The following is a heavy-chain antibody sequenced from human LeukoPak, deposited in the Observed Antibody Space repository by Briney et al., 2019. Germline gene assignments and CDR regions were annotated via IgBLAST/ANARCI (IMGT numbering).Heavy chain of an antibody. V-gene: IGHV3-7*01. CDR3: ARDRVVVVAATLNGDLDY. CDR2: IKQDGGEK. D-gene: IGHD2-15*01. J-gene: IGHJ4*02. Sequence: GGSLRFSCAASGFTFSTNGMSWVRQAPGKGLKGVAIIKQDGGEKYYVDFVKGRFTISRDNAKKSLYLQMNSLRVEDTAVYYCARDRVVVVAATLNGDLDYWGQGTLVTVSS. CDR1: GFTFSTNG.